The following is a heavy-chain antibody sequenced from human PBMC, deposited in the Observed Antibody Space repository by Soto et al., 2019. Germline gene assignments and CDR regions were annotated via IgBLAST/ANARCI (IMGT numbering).Heavy chain of an antibody. CDR1: GYTFTSYD. D-gene: IGHD3-10*01. V-gene: IGHV1-8*01. CDR2: MNPNSGNT. Sequence: ASVKVSCKAAGYTFTSYDINWGRLATGQGLEWMGWMNPNSGNTGYAQKFQGRVTMTRNTSISTAYMELSSLRSEDTAVYYCARVLVGSYYYGSGRGSKFDPWGQGTLVTVSS. CDR3: ARVLVGSYYYGSGRGSKFDP. J-gene: IGHJ5*02.